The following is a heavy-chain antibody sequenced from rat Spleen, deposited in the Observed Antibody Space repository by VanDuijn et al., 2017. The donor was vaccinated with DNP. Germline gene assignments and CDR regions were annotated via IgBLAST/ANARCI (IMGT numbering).Heavy chain of an antibody. CDR1: GFTFSDYN. D-gene: IGHD1-11*01. J-gene: IGHJ2*01. Sequence: EVRLVESGGGLVQPGRSMTVSCAASGFTFSDYNMAWVRQAPKKGLEWVATISYDGGSTYYRDSVKGRFTISRDNAKSTLYLQMNSLRSEDTATYYCARHGRRVFDYWGQGVMVTVSS. CDR2: ISYDGGST. CDR3: ARHGRRVFDY. V-gene: IGHV5-7*01.